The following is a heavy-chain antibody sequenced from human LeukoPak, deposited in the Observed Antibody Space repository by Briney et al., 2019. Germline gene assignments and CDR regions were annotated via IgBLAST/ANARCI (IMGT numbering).Heavy chain of an antibody. CDR3: ARDGYGAREYYYGMDV. Sequence: PGGSLRLSCAASGFTFSNAWMTWVRQAPGKGLEWVSSISSSSSYIYYADSVKGRFTISRDNAKNSLYLQMNSLRAEDTAVYYCARDGYGAREYYYGMDVWGQGTTVTVSS. J-gene: IGHJ6*02. CDR1: GFTFSNAW. D-gene: IGHD2-2*03. CDR2: ISSSSSYI. V-gene: IGHV3-21*01.